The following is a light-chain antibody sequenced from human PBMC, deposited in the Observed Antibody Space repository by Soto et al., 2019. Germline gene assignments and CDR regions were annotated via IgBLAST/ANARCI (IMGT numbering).Light chain of an antibody. J-gene: IGLJ1*01. V-gene: IGLV2-14*01. Sequence: QSVLTQPASVSGSPGQSITISCTGTSGDIGSYNRVSWYQQHPGKAPKLIIYEVTDRPSGVSNRFSGSKSGNTASLTISGLQAEDEAEYYCSSYTNINKRACVFGPGTKLTVL. CDR2: EVT. CDR3: SSYTNINKRACV. CDR1: SGDIGSYNR.